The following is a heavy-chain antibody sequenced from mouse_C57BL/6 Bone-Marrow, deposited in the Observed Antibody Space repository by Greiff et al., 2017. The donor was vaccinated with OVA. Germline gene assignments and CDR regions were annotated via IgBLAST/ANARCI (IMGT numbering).Heavy chain of an antibody. CDR2: IYPRSGNT. D-gene: IGHD2-5*01. CDR1: GYTFTSYG. CDR3: AKYSNYPYYYAMDY. J-gene: IGHJ4*01. V-gene: IGHV1-81*01. Sequence: VQRVESGAELARPGASVKLSCKASGYTFTSYGISWVKQRTGQGLEWIGEIYPRSGNTYYNEKFKGKATLTADKSSSTAYMELRSLTSEDSAVYFCAKYSNYPYYYAMDYWGQGTSVTVSS.